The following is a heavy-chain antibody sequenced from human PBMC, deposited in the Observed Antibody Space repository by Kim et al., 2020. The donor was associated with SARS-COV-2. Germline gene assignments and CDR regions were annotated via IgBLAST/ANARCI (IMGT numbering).Heavy chain of an antibody. D-gene: IGHD6-13*01. CDR1: GGSISSYY. CDR2: IYYSGST. Sequence: SETLSLTCTVSGGSISSYYWSWIRQPPGKGLEWIGYIYYSGSTNYNPSLKSRVTISVDTSKNQFSLKLSSVTAADTAVYYCARHNPIVAAAGTGVGMDVWGQGTTVTVSS. CDR3: ARHNPIVAAAGTGVGMDV. V-gene: IGHV4-59*08. J-gene: IGHJ6*02.